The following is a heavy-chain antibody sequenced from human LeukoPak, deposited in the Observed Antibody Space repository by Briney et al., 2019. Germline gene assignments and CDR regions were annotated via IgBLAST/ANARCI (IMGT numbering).Heavy chain of an antibody. CDR2: ISSSSSTI. D-gene: IGHD3-3*01. J-gene: IGHJ5*02. CDR1: GFTFSSYS. Sequence: PGGSLRLSCAASGFTFSSYSMNWVRQAPGKGLEWVSYISSSSSTIYYADSVKGRFTISRDNAKNSLYLQMNSLRAEDTAVYYCARARITIFGVVQASAHWFDPWGQGTLVTVSS. V-gene: IGHV3-48*01. CDR3: ARARITIFGVVQASAHWFDP.